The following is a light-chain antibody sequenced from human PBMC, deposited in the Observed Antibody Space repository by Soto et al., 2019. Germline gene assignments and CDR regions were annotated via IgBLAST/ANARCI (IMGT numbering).Light chain of an antibody. CDR2: DAS. J-gene: IGKJ2*01. Sequence: EIVMTQSPATLSVSPGERATLSCRASQSVHNKLGWYQQRPGQAPRLLIYDASTRATAIPARFSGSGSGTEFTLTISTLQSEDFAVHYCQQYNNWPPVYTFGQGTRLDIK. CDR3: QQYNNWPPVYT. V-gene: IGKV3D-15*01. CDR1: QSVHNK.